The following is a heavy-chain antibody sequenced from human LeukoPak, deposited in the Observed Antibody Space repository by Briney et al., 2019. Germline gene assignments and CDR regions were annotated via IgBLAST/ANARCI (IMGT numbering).Heavy chain of an antibody. CDR1: GGSISSGGYY. V-gene: IGHV4-31*03. CDR2: IYYSGST. Sequence: SQTLSLTCTVSGGSISSGGYYWSWIRQHPGKGLEWIGYIYYSGSTYYNPSLKSRVTISVDTSKNQFSLKLSSVTAADTAVYYCARDAPGCSGGSCYSGYYYGMDVWGQGTTVTVSS. D-gene: IGHD2-15*01. CDR3: ARDAPGCSGGSCYSGYYYGMDV. J-gene: IGHJ6*02.